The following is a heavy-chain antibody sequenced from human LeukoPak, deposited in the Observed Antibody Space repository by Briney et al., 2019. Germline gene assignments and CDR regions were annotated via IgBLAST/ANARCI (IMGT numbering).Heavy chain of an antibody. J-gene: IGHJ6*02. CDR1: GFTFSSYA. Sequence: PGGSLRLSCAASGFTFSSYAMSWVRQAPGKGLEWVSAISGSGGSTYYADSVKGRFTISRDNSKNTLYLQMNSLRAEDTAVYYCAKVSGSGSYYNVNYYYGMDVWGQGTTVTVSS. D-gene: IGHD3-10*01. CDR3: AKVSGSGSYYNVNYYYGMDV. CDR2: ISGSGGST. V-gene: IGHV3-23*01.